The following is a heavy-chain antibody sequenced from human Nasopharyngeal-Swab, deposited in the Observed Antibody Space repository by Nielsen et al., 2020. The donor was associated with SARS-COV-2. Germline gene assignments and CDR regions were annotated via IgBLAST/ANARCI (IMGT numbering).Heavy chain of an antibody. Sequence: SETLSLTCAVSGGSISSSNWWSWVRQPPGKGLEWIGEIYHSGSTNYNPSLKSRVTISVDRSKNQFSLKLSSVTAADTAVYYCARQIGYCSGGSCYDYMDVWGKGTTVTVSS. J-gene: IGHJ6*03. CDR1: GGSISSSNW. CDR3: ARQIGYCSGGSCYDYMDV. CDR2: IYHSGST. V-gene: IGHV4-4*02. D-gene: IGHD2-15*01.